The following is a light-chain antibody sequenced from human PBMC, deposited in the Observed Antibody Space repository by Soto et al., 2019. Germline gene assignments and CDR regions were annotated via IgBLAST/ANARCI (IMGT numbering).Light chain of an antibody. CDR2: GNT. V-gene: IGLV1-40*01. CDR1: SSNIGAGYD. J-gene: IGLJ2*01. CDR3: RSFASSLSGV. Sequence: QSVLTQPPSVSGAPGQRVTISCTGTSSNIGAGYDVHWYQQLPGRAPKLLIYGNTNRPSGVPDRFSGSKSGTSASLAISGLQAEDEADYYCRSFASSLSGVFGGGTKLTVL.